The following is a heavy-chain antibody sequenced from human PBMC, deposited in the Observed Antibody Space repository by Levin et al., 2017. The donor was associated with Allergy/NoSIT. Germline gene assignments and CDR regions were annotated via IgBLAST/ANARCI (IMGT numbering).Heavy chain of an antibody. CDR3: SRVGYKDAFDI. D-gene: IGHD2-2*02. CDR1: RLTVSSNG. CDR2: MYSGDNT. J-gene: IGHJ3*02. V-gene: IGHV3-66*01. Sequence: GGSLRLSCAASRLTVSSNGMTWVRQAPGKGLESVALMYSGDNTYYADSVKGRFTISRDNSRNTLYLQMNSLRAEDTAVYCCSRVGYKDAFDIWGQVTMVTVSS.